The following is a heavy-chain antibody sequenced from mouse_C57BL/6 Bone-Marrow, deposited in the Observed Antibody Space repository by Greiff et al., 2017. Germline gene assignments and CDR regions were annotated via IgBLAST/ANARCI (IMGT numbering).Heavy chain of an antibody. CDR2: INPGSGGT. CDR1: GYAFTNYL. D-gene: IGHD1-1*01. CDR3: ARGGSRYYFDY. J-gene: IGHJ2*01. V-gene: IGHV1-54*01. Sequence: QVQLQQSGAELVRPGTSVKVSCKASGYAFTNYLIEWVKQRPGQGLEWIGVINPGSGGTNYNEKFKGKATLTADKSSSTAYMQLSSLTSEDSAVYCCARGGSRYYFDYGGQGTTLTVSS.